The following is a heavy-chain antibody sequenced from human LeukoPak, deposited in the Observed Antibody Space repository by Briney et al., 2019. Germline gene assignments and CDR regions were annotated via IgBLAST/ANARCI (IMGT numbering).Heavy chain of an antibody. J-gene: IGHJ6*03. CDR1: GGTFSSCA. CDR2: IIPIFGTA. V-gene: IGHV1-69*05. CDR3: ARGTAMDLYYYYMDV. Sequence: SVKVSCKASGGTFSSCAISWVRQAPGQGLEWMGGIIPIFGTANYAQKFQGRVTITTDESTSTAYMELSSLRSEDTAVYYCARGTAMDLYYYYMDVWGKGTTVTVSS. D-gene: IGHD5-18*01.